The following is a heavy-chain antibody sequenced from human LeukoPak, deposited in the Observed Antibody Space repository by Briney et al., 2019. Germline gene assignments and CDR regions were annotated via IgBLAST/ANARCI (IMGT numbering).Heavy chain of an antibody. Sequence: PSETLSLTCTVSGGSISSSSYYWGWIRQPPGTGLEWIGTIYYSGSTYYNSSLKSRVTISVDTSKNQFSLKLSSVTAADTAVYYCAIGTVTTSALYYYYGMDVWGQGTTVTVSS. V-gene: IGHV4-39*01. CDR1: GGSISSSSYY. CDR3: AIGTVTTSALYYYYGMDV. J-gene: IGHJ6*02. CDR2: IYYSGST. D-gene: IGHD4-17*01.